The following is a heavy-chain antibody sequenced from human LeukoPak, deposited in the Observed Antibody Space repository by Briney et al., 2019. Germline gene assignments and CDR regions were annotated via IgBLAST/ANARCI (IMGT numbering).Heavy chain of an antibody. CDR3: ARGYRFLEWFHTKKRPNWFDP. J-gene: IGHJ5*02. Sequence: PSETLSLTCAVYGGSFSGYYWSWIRQPPGKGLEWIGEINHSGSTNYNPSLKSRVTISVDTSKNQFSLKLSSVTAADMAVYYCARGYRFLEWFHTKKRPNWFDPWGQGTLVTVSS. CDR2: INHSGST. V-gene: IGHV4-34*01. D-gene: IGHD3-3*01. CDR1: GGSFSGYY.